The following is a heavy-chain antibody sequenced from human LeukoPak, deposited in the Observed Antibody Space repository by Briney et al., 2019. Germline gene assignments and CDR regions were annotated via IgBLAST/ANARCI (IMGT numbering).Heavy chain of an antibody. D-gene: IGHD2-21*01. CDR3: AREPVAYCGGDCLNWFDP. CDR2: IIPIFGTA. V-gene: IGHV1-69*01. J-gene: IGHJ5*02. Sequence: SVKVSCKASGGTFSSYAISWVRQAPGQGLEWMGGIIPIFGTANYAQKFQGRVTITADESTSTAYMELSSLRSEDTAVYHCAREPVAYCGGDCLNWFDPWGQGTLVTVSS. CDR1: GGTFSSYA.